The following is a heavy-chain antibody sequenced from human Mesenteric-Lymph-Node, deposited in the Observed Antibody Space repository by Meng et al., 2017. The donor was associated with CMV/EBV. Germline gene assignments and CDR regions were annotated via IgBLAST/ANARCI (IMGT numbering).Heavy chain of an antibody. V-gene: IGHV3-7*01. Sequence: GGSLRLSCAASGFTFSSYWMSWVRQAPGKGLEWVANIKQDGSEKYYVDSVKGRFTISRDNAKNSLYLQMNSLRAEDTAVYYCARKTIFGVVGLDAFDIWGQGTMVTVSS. CDR3: ARKTIFGVVGLDAFDI. CDR2: IKQDGSEK. J-gene: IGHJ3*02. CDR1: GFTFSSYW. D-gene: IGHD3-3*01.